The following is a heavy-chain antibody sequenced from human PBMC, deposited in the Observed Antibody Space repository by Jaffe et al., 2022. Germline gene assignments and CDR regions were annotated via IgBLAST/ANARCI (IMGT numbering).Heavy chain of an antibody. CDR2: INPNSGGT. D-gene: IGHD6-6*01. CDR3: ARDEYSSSSLYYYYYMDV. Sequence: QVQLVQSGAEVKKPGASVKVSCKASGYTFTGYYMHWVRQAPGQGLEWMGRINPNSGGTNYAQKFQGRVTMTRDTSISTAYMELSRLRSDDTAVYYCARDEYSSSSLYYYYYMDVWGKGTTVTVSS. J-gene: IGHJ6*03. CDR1: GYTFTGYY. V-gene: IGHV1-2*06.